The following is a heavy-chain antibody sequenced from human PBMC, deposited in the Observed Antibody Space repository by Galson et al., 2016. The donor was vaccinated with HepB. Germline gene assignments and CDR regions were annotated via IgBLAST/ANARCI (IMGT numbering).Heavy chain of an antibody. D-gene: IGHD2/OR15-2a*01. V-gene: IGHV3-33*01. J-gene: IGHJ6*02. CDR1: GFIFDNNA. CDR2: VWIGGNYK. CDR3: ARDGQNLSPYAMDV. Sequence: SLRLSCAASGFIFDNNAIHWVRQAPGKGLEWVAQVWIGGNYKFYAESVKGRFTISRDNSKNTAYLQMDSLRAEDTAVYFCARDGQNLSPYAMDVWGRGTTVTVSS.